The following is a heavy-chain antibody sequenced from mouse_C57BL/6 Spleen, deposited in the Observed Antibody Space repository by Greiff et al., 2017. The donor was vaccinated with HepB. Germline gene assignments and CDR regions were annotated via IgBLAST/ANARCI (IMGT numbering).Heavy chain of an antibody. CDR2: IDPENGDT. CDR3: TLPAYYYGSSAWFAY. D-gene: IGHD1-1*01. CDR1: GFNINDDY. J-gene: IGHJ3*01. Sequence: EVQLQQSGAELVRPGASVTLSCTASGFNINDDYMHWVKQRPEQGLEWIGWIDPENGDTEYASTFQGKATITADTSSTTAYLQLSSLTAEDTAVYYCTLPAYYYGSSAWFAYWGQGTLVTVSA. V-gene: IGHV14-4*01.